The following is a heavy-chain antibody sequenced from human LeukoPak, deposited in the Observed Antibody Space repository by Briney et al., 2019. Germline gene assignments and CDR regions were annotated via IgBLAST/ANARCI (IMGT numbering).Heavy chain of an antibody. D-gene: IGHD3-9*01. Sequence: PGGALRLSCAASGFTLSSYGMHWVRQATGKGLEWVAVISYDGSNKYYADSVKGRFTISRDNSKNTLYLQMNSLRAEDTAVYYCAKEGRDFDWLLLRSLDYWGQGTLVTVSS. CDR1: GFTLSSYG. CDR2: ISYDGSNK. CDR3: AKEGRDFDWLLLRSLDY. V-gene: IGHV3-30*18. J-gene: IGHJ4*02.